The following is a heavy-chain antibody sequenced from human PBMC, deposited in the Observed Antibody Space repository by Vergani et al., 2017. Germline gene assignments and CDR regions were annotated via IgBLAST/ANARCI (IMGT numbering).Heavy chain of an antibody. J-gene: IGHJ4*02. D-gene: IGHD2-15*01. CDR3: TLMPDCSVGHGCDGY. V-gene: IGHV2-5*02. CDR2: VVCDDDK. CDR1: GFSLTTRGVA. Sequence: QITLKESGATLVKPTQTLTLSCTFSGFSLTTRGVAVGWIRQLPGKALEWLAIVVCDDDKGYSTSLRNRVTITRDTSRNQVVLTMTNRDHVDTATYYCTLMPDCSVGHGCDGYWGQGTLGIFSS.